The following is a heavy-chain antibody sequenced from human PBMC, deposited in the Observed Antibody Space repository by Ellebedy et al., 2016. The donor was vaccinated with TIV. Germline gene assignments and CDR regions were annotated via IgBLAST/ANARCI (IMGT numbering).Heavy chain of an antibody. J-gene: IGHJ1*01. CDR3: ALGDTMVRH. CDR1: GFTFSSHA. D-gene: IGHD3-10*01. Sequence: GESLKISXAASGFTFSSHAMNWVRQAPGKGLEWVSGVSGSGDNTYYADSVKGRFTIFRDNSKNTLNLQMNRLRAEDTAVYYCALGDTMVRHWGQGTLVTVSS. CDR2: VSGSGDNT. V-gene: IGHV3-23*01.